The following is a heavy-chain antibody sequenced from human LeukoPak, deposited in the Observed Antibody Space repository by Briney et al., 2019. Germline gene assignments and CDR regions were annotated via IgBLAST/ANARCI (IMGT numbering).Heavy chain of an antibody. CDR3: ARRTYDLWSGDYTGAFDI. CDR2: IYDSGST. V-gene: IGHV4-59*01. CDR1: GGSINNYY. J-gene: IGHJ3*02. D-gene: IGHD3-3*01. Sequence: PSETLSLTCAVSGGSINNYYWSWIRQPPGKGLEWIGYIYDSGSTNYNPSLKSRVTISVDMSKNQFSLKLSSVTAADTAVYYCARRTYDLWSGDYTGAFDIWGQGTMVTVSS.